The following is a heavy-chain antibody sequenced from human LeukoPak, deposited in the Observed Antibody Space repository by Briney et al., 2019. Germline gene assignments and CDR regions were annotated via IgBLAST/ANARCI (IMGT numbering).Heavy chain of an antibody. CDR2: ISGSGGST. Sequence: GGSLRLSCAASGFTFSRYAMSWVRQAPGKGLEWVSVISGSGGSTYYADSVKGRFTISRDNAKNSLYLQMNSLRAEDTAMYYCARLVDGAFDIWGQGTLVTVSP. V-gene: IGHV3-23*01. J-gene: IGHJ3*02. CDR3: ARLVDGAFDI. D-gene: IGHD6-19*01. CDR1: GFTFSRYA.